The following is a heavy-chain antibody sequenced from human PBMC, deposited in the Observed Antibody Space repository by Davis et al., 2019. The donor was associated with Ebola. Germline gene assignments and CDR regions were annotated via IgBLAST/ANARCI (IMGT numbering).Heavy chain of an antibody. V-gene: IGHV3-66*02. CDR1: GFTVSSSY. CDR3: AREWFGEDSILYYYFGMDV. Sequence: GESLKISCAASGFTVSSSYMSWVRQAPGKGLEWVSVIYRGGDIYYADFVRGRFTISRDNAKNSLYLQMNSLRAEDTAVYYCAREWFGEDSILYYYFGMDVWGKGTTVTVSS. D-gene: IGHD3-10*01. J-gene: IGHJ6*04. CDR2: IYRGGDI.